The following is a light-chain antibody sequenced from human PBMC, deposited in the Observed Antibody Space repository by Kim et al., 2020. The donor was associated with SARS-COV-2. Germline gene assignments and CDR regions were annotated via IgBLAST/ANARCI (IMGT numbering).Light chain of an antibody. J-gene: IGLJ1*01. CDR3: QAWDSNTRI. CDR2: QRV. V-gene: IGLV3-1*01. Sequence: GSQGQTASITCFGEKLGNKDVSWYQQRPGQSPVLVIYQRVKRPSGIPERFSASNSGNTATLTISGTQPTDEADYYCQAWDSNTRIFGSGTKVTVL. CDR1: KLGNKD.